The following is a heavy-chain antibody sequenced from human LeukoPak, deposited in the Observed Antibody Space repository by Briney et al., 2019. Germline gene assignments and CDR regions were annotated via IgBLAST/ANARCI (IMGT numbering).Heavy chain of an antibody. CDR2: IYNTGST. CDR3: ARDLSGSDSFDI. V-gene: IGHV4-4*07. J-gene: IGHJ3*02. Sequence: PSETLSLTCTVTGASITYNFWSWFRQPAGKGLEWIGRIYNTGSTKYNPSLKSRVTMSVDTSRNQFSLNLRSVTAADTAMYFCARDLSGSDSFDIWGQGTLVTVSS. CDR1: GASITYNF.